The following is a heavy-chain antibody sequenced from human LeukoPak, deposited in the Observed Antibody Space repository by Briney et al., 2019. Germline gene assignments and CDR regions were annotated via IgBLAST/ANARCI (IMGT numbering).Heavy chain of an antibody. D-gene: IGHD6-19*01. CDR3: AKDARRTSGWYFFDY. J-gene: IGHJ4*02. Sequence: PGGSLRLSCAASGFTFSSHAMSWVRQAPGKGPEWVSAISGSGDITYYADPVKGRFTISRDNSKNTLFLQMNSLRAEDTAVYYCAKDARRTSGWYFFDYWGQGTLVTVSS. CDR2: ISGSGDIT. V-gene: IGHV3-23*01. CDR1: GFTFSSHA.